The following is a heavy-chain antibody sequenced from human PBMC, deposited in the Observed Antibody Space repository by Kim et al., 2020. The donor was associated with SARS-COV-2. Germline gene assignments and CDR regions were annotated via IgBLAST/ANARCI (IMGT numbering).Heavy chain of an antibody. CDR2: TYYRSKWYS. J-gene: IGHJ4*02. CDR3: AKGRSGLTVSLFDY. D-gene: IGHD3-10*01. CDR1: GDSVSSNSAS. Sequence: SQTLSLTCVISGDSVSSNSASWNWIRQSPSRGLEWLGRTYYRSKWYSDSTVSVKSRISVNADTSKNQFSLHLDSVTPEDTAVYYCAKGRSGLTVSLFDYWGQGTLVTVSS. V-gene: IGHV6-1*01.